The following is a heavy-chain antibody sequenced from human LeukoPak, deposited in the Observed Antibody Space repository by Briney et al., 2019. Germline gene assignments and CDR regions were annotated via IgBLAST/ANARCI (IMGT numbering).Heavy chain of an antibody. CDR1: GDSVSRNNAA. CDR3: AKGGGAIDY. D-gene: IGHD5-12*01. V-gene: IGHV6-1*01. CDR2: IYYRYKWYN. Sequence: SQTLSFTRVISGDSVSRNNAAWHWIRQSPSRGIEWLGRIYYRYKWYNDYAPSVKSRITINPDTSKNQFSLQLNSVTPEDTAVYYCAKGGGAIDYWGQGTLVTVSS. J-gene: IGHJ4*02.